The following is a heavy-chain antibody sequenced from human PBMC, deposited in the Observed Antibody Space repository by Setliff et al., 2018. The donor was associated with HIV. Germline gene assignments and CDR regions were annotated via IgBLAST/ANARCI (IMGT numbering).Heavy chain of an antibody. D-gene: IGHD1-26*01. Sequence: GESLKISCAASGFTFSTYWVHWVRQAPGKGLVWVSRINSDGTSTTYADSVKGRFTISRDNARNTLYLQMNSLRAEDTAVYYCTTWQGYSGSSRAFDYWGQGRLVTVSS. CDR1: GFTFSTYW. CDR3: TTWQGYSGSSRAFDY. CDR2: INSDGTST. V-gene: IGHV3-74*01. J-gene: IGHJ4*02.